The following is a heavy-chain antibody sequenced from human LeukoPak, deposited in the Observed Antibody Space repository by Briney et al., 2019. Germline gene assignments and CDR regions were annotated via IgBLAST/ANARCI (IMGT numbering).Heavy chain of an antibody. D-gene: IGHD2-2*01. CDR1: GGSVSTYY. V-gene: IGHV4-4*07. CDR2: IYSTGST. Sequence: SETLSLTCTVSGGSVSTYYWSWIRETAGKGLEWIGRIYSTGSTDYNPSLGSRASVSADTSKNQFSLKLTSVTAADTAMYYCALYCTSSSCPNRGGAFDIWGQGTMVTVSS. CDR3: ALYCTSSSCPNRGGAFDI. J-gene: IGHJ3*02.